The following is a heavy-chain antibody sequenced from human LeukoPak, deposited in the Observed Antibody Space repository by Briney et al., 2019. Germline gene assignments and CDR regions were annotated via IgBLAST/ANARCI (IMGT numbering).Heavy chain of an antibody. V-gene: IGHV3-23*01. CDR1: GFTFSSYA. Sequence: GGSLRLSCAASGFTFSSYAMSWVRQAPGKGLEWVSAISGSGGSTYYADSVKGRFTISRDNSKNTLYLQMSSLRAEDTAVYYCAKDRFCSNGVCFDWFDPWGQGTLVTVSS. J-gene: IGHJ5*02. CDR3: AKDRFCSNGVCFDWFDP. D-gene: IGHD2-8*01. CDR2: ISGSGGST.